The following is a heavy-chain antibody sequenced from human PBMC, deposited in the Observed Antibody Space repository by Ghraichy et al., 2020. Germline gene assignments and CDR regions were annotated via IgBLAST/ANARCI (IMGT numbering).Heavy chain of an antibody. J-gene: IGHJ6*02. Sequence: GGSLRLSCAASGFTVSSNYMSWVRQAPGKGLEWVSVIYSGGSTYYADSVKGRFTISRDNSKNTLYLQMHSLRAEDTAVYYCARGRGAHSSSWYFDGYYYYYGMDVWGQGTTVTVSS. CDR2: IYSGGST. D-gene: IGHD6-13*01. CDR3: ARGRGAHSSSWYFDGYYYYYGMDV. V-gene: IGHV3-66*02. CDR1: GFTVSSNY.